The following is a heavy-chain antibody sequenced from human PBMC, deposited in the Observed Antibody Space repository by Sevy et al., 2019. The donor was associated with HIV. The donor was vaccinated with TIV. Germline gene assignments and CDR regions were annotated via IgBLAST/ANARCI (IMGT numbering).Heavy chain of an antibody. CDR2: ISISGADK. CDR3: AKALVETEDKNEFDP. Sequence: GGSLRLSCAASGFTLSSYAMSWVRQAPGKGLEWVSSISISGADKYYADSVKGRFTISRDNSQNRRYLQMNSLTAEDTALYYCAKALVETEDKNEFDPWGQGTLVTVSS. J-gene: IGHJ5*02. V-gene: IGHV3-23*01. CDR1: GFTLSSYA. D-gene: IGHD2-8*02.